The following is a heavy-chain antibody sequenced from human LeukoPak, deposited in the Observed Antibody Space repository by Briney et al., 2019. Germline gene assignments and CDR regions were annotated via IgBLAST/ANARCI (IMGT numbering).Heavy chain of an antibody. V-gene: IGHV3-23*01. J-gene: IGHJ5*02. CDR2: ISGSGGST. CDR3: AKDPDIVVVPAAISEGNINWFDP. Sequence: GGALRLSCGASGVTFSSYAMSWVRQAPGKGLEWVSPISGSGGSTYYADSVKGRFTISRDNSKNTLYLQMNSLRAEDTAVYYCAKDPDIVVVPAAISEGNINWFDPWGQGTLVTVSS. CDR1: GVTFSSYA. D-gene: IGHD2-2*01.